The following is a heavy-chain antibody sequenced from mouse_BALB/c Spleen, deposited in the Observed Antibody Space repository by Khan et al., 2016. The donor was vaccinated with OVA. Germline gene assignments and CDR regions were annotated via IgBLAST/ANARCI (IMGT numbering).Heavy chain of an antibody. J-gene: IGHJ1*01. Sequence: VQLQESGPGLVAPSQSLSITCTVSGFSLISYGIHWVRQPPGKGLEWLGVIWAGGSTNCNSALMSRLSISKDNSNSTVFLKMNSLQIDDTAMYYCASNYGNYVEYFDVWGAGTTVTVSS. CDR2: IWAGGST. CDR3: ASNYGNYVEYFDV. CDR1: GFSLISYG. D-gene: IGHD2-1*01. V-gene: IGHV2-9*02.